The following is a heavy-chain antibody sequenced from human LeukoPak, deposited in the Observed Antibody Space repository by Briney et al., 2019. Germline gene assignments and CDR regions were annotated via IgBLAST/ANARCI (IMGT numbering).Heavy chain of an antibody. CDR2: INHSGST. D-gene: IGHD3-16*02. J-gene: IGHJ4*02. Sequence: PSETLSLTCAVYGGSFSGYYWSWIRQPPGKGLEWIGEINHSGSTNYNPSLKSRVTISVDTSKNQFSLKLSSVTAADTAVYYCARALDYDYVWGSYRSPYYFDYWGQGTLVTVSS. CDR1: GGSFSGYY. V-gene: IGHV4-34*01. CDR3: ARALDYDYVWGSYRSPYYFDY.